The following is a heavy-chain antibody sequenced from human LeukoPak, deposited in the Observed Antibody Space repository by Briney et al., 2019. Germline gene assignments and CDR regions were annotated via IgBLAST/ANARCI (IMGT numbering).Heavy chain of an antibody. CDR2: INQDGTEK. J-gene: IGHJ1*01. CDR1: GFTFTTYW. D-gene: IGHD3-10*01. V-gene: IGHV3-7*01. Sequence: GGSLRLSCAASGFTFTTYWRSWVRQLPGKGLEWVANINQDGTEKYYVESVKGRFTISRDNAKNSLDLQMNSLRVEDTGIYYCVKVAKYYYGSETYYFFEHGGQGTPVTASS. CDR3: VKVAKYYYGSETYYFFEH.